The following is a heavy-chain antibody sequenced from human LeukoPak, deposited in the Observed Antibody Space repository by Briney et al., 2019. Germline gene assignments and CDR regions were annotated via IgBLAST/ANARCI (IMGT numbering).Heavy chain of an antibody. D-gene: IGHD2-8*01. CDR2: INPNSGGT. V-gene: IGHV1-2*02. CDR1: GYTSTGYY. J-gene: IGHJ4*02. CDR3: ASGYCTNGVCYTGAY. Sequence: ASVKVSCKASGYTSTGYYMHWVRQAPGQGLEWMGWINPNSGGTNYAQKFQGRVTMTRDTSISTAYMELSRLRSDDTAVYYCASGYCTNGVCYTGAYWGQGTLVTVSS.